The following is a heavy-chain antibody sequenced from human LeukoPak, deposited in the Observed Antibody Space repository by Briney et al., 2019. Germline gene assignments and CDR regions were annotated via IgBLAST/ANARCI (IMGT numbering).Heavy chain of an antibody. CDR3: ARDLRPLLEWLWYDAFDI. J-gene: IGHJ3*02. D-gene: IGHD3-3*01. Sequence: ASVKVSCKASGYTFTSYGISWVRQAPGQGLEWMGWISAYNGNTNYAQKLQGRVTMTTDTSTSTAYMELRSLRSDDTAVYYCARDLRPLLEWLWYDAFDIWGQGTMVTVSS. V-gene: IGHV1-18*01. CDR1: GYTFTSYG. CDR2: ISAYNGNT.